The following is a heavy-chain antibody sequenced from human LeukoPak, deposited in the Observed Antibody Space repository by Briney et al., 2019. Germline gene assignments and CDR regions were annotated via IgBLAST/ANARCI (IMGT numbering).Heavy chain of an antibody. CDR2: IYYSGST. CDR3: ARDLGRAVVVAASHAHYYYYGMDV. D-gene: IGHD2-15*01. J-gene: IGHJ6*02. Sequence: KTSETLSLTCTVPGGSISSYYWSWIRQPPGKGLEWIGYIYYSGSTNYNPSLKSRVTISVDTSKNQFSLKLSSVTAADTAVYYCARDLGRAVVVAASHAHYYYYGMDVWGQGTTVPVSS. CDR1: GGSISSYY. V-gene: IGHV4-59*01.